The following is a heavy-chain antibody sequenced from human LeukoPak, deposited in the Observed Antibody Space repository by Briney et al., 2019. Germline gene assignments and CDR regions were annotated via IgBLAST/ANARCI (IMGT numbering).Heavy chain of an antibody. CDR2: ISGSGSST. CDR3: AKDISTNRDY. CDR1: GFTFSSYA. Sequence: GGSLRLSCAASGFTFSSYAMSWVRQAPGKGLEWDSAISGSGSSTYYADSVKGRFTISRDNSKNTLYLQMNSLRAEETAVYYCAKDISTNRDYWGQGTLVTVSS. D-gene: IGHD1-14*01. J-gene: IGHJ4*02. V-gene: IGHV3-23*01.